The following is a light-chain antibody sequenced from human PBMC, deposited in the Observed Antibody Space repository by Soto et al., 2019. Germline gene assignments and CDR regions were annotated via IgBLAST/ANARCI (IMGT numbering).Light chain of an antibody. CDR3: QHYNSYSEA. V-gene: IGKV3-15*01. CDR2: GAS. Sequence: EIVMTQSPATLSVSPGERATLSCRASQSVSSNLAWYQQKPGQAPRLLIYGASTRATGIPARFSGSGSGTDFTLTISSLQPDEFATYYCQHYNSYSEAFGQGTKVDIK. J-gene: IGKJ1*01. CDR1: QSVSSN.